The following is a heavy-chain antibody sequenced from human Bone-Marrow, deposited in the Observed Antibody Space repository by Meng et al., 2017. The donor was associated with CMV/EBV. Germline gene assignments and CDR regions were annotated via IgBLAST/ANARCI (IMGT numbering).Heavy chain of an antibody. D-gene: IGHD4-11*01. CDR3: ARDSNHNYYYYYGMDV. CDR1: GFTFSDYY. V-gene: IGHV3-66*01. Sequence: GGSLRLSCAASGFTFSDYYMSWVRQAPGKGLEWVSVIYSGGSTYYADSVKGRFTISRDNAKNSLYLQMNSLRAEDTAVYYCARDSNHNYYYYYGMDVWGQGTTVTVSS. CDR2: IYSGGST. J-gene: IGHJ6*02.